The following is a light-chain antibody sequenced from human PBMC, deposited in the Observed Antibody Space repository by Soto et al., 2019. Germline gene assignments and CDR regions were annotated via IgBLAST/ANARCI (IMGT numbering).Light chain of an antibody. V-gene: IGKV1-6*01. CDR2: AAS. CDR1: QDIRSY. Sequence: AIQMTQSPSSLSASVGDRVTITCRASQDIRSYLGWYQQKPGKAPKLLIFAASNLHSGVPSRFSGSGSGTDFTLTISSLHPEDFATYYCLQDHSYPRTFGQGTKVDIK. CDR3: LQDHSYPRT. J-gene: IGKJ1*01.